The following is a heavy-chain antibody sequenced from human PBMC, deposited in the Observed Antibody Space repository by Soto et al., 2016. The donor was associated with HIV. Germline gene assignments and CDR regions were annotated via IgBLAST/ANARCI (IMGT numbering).Heavy chain of an antibody. V-gene: IGHV3-49*04. Sequence: EVQLVESGGGLVKPGRSLRLSCKASGFTFREYAMNWVRQAPGKGLEWVSFIRSKPYGGTTEYAASVKGRFTISRDDSKSIVYLQMNSLKTEDTAVYYCTRPYYDFWSSYYPFDYWGQGTLVTVSS. CDR1: GFTFREYA. CDR2: IRSKPYGGTT. J-gene: IGHJ4*02. D-gene: IGHD3-3*01. CDR3: TRPYYDFWSSYYPFDY.